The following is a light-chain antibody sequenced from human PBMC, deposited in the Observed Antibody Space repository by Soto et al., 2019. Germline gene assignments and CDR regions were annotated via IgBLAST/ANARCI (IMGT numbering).Light chain of an antibody. J-gene: IGKJ1*01. Sequence: DIQMTQSPSTLSASVGDRVTITCRASQSISSWLAWYQQKPGRAPKLLIYKASSLETGVPSRCSGSGSGTEFTLIISSLQPDDFASYYCQQYGSSSQWTFGQGTKVEIK. CDR1: QSISSW. V-gene: IGKV1-5*03. CDR3: QQYGSSSQWT. CDR2: KAS.